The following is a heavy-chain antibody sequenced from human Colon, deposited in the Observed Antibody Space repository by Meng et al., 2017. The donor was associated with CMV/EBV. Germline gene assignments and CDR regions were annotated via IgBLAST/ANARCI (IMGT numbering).Heavy chain of an antibody. V-gene: IGHV4-39*07. CDR2: IHYSGTT. Sequence: LQEAVPDLVKPSAPRSLTCTFPGEYFSRRTFYGGWVRQPPGKGLEWIGSIHYSGTTYYNPSLKSRVTISLDTSQSQFSLRLTSVTAADTAIYFCARDININWFYYWGQGALVTVSS. CDR1: GEYFSRRTFY. J-gene: IGHJ4*02. D-gene: IGHD1-1*01. CDR3: ARDININWFYY.